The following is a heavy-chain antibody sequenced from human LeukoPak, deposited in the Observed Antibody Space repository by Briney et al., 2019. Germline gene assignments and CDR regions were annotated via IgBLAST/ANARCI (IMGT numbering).Heavy chain of an antibody. V-gene: IGHV4-39*01. CDR1: GGSISSSSYY. J-gene: IGHJ3*02. D-gene: IGHD3-3*01. CDR3: ARHFGLALDDAFDI. CDR2: IYYSGST. Sequence: SETLSLTCTVSGGSISSSSYYWGWIRQPPGKGLEWIGSIYYSGSTYYNPSLKSRVTISVDTSKNQFSLKLSSVTAADTAVYYCARHFGLALDDAFDIWGQGTMVTVSS.